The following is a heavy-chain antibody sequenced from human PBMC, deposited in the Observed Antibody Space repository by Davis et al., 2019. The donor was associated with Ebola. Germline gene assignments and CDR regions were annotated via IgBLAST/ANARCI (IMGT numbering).Heavy chain of an antibody. Sequence: MPSETLSLTCAVYGGSFSGYYWSWIRQPPGKGLEWIGEINHSGSTNYNASLKSRVTISVDTSKNQFSLKLSSVTAADTAVYYCAGGLATLTTRVFDYWGQGTLVTVSS. D-gene: IGHD5-24*01. CDR1: GGSFSGYY. V-gene: IGHV4-34*01. CDR3: AGGLATLTTRVFDY. J-gene: IGHJ4*02. CDR2: INHSGST.